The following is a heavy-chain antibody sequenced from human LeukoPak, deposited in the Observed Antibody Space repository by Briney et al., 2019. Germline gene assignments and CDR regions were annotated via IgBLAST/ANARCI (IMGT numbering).Heavy chain of an antibody. CDR2: ISGSGGST. CDR3: AKDGRTYGYSSSWYLFFY. Sequence: GGSLRLSCAASGFTFSSYAMSWVRQAPGKGLEWVSAISGSGGSTYYADSVKGRFTISRDNSKNTLYLQMNSLRAEDTAVYYCAKDGRTYGYSSSWYLFFYWGQGTLVTVSS. CDR1: GFTFSSYA. D-gene: IGHD6-13*01. V-gene: IGHV3-23*01. J-gene: IGHJ4*02.